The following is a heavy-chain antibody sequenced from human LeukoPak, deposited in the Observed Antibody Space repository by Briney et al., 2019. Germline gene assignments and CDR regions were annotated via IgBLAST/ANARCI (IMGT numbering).Heavy chain of an antibody. J-gene: IGHJ5*02. Sequence: SETLSLTCTVSGGSISSSSYYWGWIRQPPGKGLEWIGSIYYSGSTYYNPSLKSRVTISVDTSKNQFSLKLSSVTAADTAVYYCARDFGRELLASDPWGQGTLVTVSS. CDR2: IYYSGST. V-gene: IGHV4-39*07. CDR3: ARDFGRELLASDP. CDR1: GGSISSSSYY. D-gene: IGHD1-26*01.